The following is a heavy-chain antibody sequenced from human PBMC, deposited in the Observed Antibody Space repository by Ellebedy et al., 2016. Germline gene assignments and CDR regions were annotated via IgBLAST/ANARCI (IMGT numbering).Heavy chain of an antibody. CDR2: IYYSGST. V-gene: IGHV4-39*01. CDR3: ARHLLHPNLRLGELSLNWYFDL. CDR1: SGSITSGNYS. D-gene: IGHD3-16*02. Sequence: SETLSLTCSVSSGSITSGNYSWVWIRQPPGTGLEWIGSIYYSGSTYYNPSLKSRVTISVDTSKNQFSLKLSSVTAADTAVYYYARHLLHPNLRLGELSLNWYFDLWGRGTLVTVSS. J-gene: IGHJ2*01.